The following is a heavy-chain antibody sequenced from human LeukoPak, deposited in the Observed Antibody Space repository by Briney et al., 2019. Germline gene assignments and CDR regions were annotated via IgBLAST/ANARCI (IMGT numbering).Heavy chain of an antibody. CDR1: GYTFTSYY. CDR2: INPSGGST. Sequence: ASVKVSCKASGYTFTSYYMHWVRQAPGQGLEWMGIINPSGGSTSYAQKFQGRVTMTRDTSTSTVYMELSSLGSEDTAVYYCARCEGESGGSSWFDPWGQGTLVTVSS. J-gene: IGHJ5*02. V-gene: IGHV1-46*01. D-gene: IGHD2-15*01. CDR3: ARCEGESGGSSWFDP.